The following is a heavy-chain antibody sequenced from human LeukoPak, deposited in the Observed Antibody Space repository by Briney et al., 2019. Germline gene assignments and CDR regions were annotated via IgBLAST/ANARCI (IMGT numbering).Heavy chain of an antibody. CDR3: AKVGYSSGWEANWYFDL. CDR1: GFTFSSYW. D-gene: IGHD2-15*01. V-gene: IGHV3-7*03. CDR2: IKQDGSEK. J-gene: IGHJ2*01. Sequence: GGSLRLSCAASGFTFSSYWMSWVRQAPGKGLEWVANIKQDGSEKYYVDSVKGRFTISRDNAKNSLYLQMNSLRAEDTAVYYCAKVGYSSGWEANWYFDLWGRGTLVTVSS.